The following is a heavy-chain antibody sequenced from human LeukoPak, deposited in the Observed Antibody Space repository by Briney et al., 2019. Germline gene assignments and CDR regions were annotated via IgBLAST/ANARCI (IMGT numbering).Heavy chain of an antibody. D-gene: IGHD3-22*01. Sequence: SETLSLTCTVSGGSISSYYWSWIRQPPGKGLEWIGYIYYSGSTNYNPSLKSRVTISVDTSKNQFSLKLSSVTAADTAVYYCAGLDSSGYQGADSGQGTLVTVSS. CDR3: AGLDSSGYQGAD. CDR1: GGSISSYY. J-gene: IGHJ4*02. CDR2: IYYSGST. V-gene: IGHV4-59*01.